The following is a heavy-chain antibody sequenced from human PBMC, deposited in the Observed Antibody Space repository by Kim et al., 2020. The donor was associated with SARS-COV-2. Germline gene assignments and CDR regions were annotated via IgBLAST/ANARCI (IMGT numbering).Heavy chain of an antibody. CDR2: IYYSGST. J-gene: IGHJ4*01. Sequence: SETLSLTCTVSGGSVSSGSYYWSWIRQPPGKGLEWIGYIYYSGSTNYNPSLKSRVTISVDTTKNQFSLKLSSVTAADTAVYYCARDSNAGSRDGYYFDY. CDR3: ARDSNAGSRDGYYFDY. D-gene: IGHD1-26*01. CDR1: GGSVSSGSYY. V-gene: IGHV4-61*01.